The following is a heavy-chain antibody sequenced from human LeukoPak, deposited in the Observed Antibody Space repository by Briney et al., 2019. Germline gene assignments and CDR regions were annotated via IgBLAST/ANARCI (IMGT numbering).Heavy chain of an antibody. V-gene: IGHV3-7*01. CDR2: INQDGSEK. D-gene: IGHD6-19*01. CDR1: GFTFSSYW. J-gene: IGHJ3*01. CDR3: AREGGSSGWYDAF. Sequence: PGGSLRLSCEASGFTFSSYWMTWVRQAPGKGLEWVASINQDGSEKYYVDSVKGRFTISRDNTKNLVYLQINSLRAEDTAVHYCAREGGSSGWYDAFWGQGTMVTVSS.